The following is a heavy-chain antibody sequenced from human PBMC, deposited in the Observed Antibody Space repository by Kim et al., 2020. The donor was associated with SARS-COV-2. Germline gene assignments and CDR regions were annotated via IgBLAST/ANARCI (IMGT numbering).Heavy chain of an antibody. J-gene: IGHJ6*03. CDR2: IYYSGST. CDR3: ARGGGGYYYVDV. CDR1: GGSVSSGSYY. D-gene: IGHD3-22*01. V-gene: IGHV4-61*01. Sequence: SETLSLTCTVSGGSVSSGSYYWSWIRQPPGKGLEWIGYIYYSGSTNYNPSLKSRVTISVDTSKNQFSLKLSSVTAADTAVYYCARGGGGYYYVDVWGKGTTVTVSS.